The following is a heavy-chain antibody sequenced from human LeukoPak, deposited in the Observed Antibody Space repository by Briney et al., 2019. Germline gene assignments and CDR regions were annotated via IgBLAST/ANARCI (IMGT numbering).Heavy chain of an antibody. CDR3: ARQGGNRRLYYFDY. CDR1: GGSLSSSTYY. Sequence: SETLSLTCSVSGGSLSSSTYYWGWIRQPPGKGLEWIATIFYSGSTYYNPSLKSRVTLSVDTSKDQFFLKLSSVTAADTAVYYCARQGGNRRLYYFDYWGQGTLVTVSS. J-gene: IGHJ4*02. CDR2: IFYSGST. D-gene: IGHD4-23*01. V-gene: IGHV4-39*01.